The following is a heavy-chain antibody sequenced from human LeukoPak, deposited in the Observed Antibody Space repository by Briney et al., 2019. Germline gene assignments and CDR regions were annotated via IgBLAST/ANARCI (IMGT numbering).Heavy chain of an antibody. Sequence: GGSLRLVCAASGFTFSSYAMSWVRQAPGKGLEWFSAISGSGGSTYYADSVKGRFTISRDNSKNTLYLQMNSLRAEDTAVYYSAKSGQWLEKDYWGQGTLVTVSS. CDR2: ISGSGGST. J-gene: IGHJ4*02. V-gene: IGHV3-23*01. D-gene: IGHD6-19*01. CDR1: GFTFSSYA. CDR3: AKSGQWLEKDY.